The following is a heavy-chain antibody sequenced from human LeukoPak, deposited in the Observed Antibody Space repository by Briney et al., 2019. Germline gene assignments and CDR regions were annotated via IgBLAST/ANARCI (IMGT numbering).Heavy chain of an antibody. Sequence: GRSLKLSCAASGFTLSSCGMHWVRQAPGKGLEWVAVIWYDGSNKYYADSVKGRFTISRDNSKNTLYLQMNSLRAEDTAVYYCARDGPGRVSPDYWGQGTLVTVSS. J-gene: IGHJ4*02. CDR3: ARDGPGRVSPDY. CDR2: IWYDGSNK. D-gene: IGHD6-13*01. V-gene: IGHV3-33*01. CDR1: GFTLSSCG.